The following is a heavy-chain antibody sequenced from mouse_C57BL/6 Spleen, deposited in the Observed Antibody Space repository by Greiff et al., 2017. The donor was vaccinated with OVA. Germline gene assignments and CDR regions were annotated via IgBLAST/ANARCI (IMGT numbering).Heavy chain of an antibody. CDR1: GYTFTSYW. J-gene: IGHJ1*03. CDR2: IYPGSGST. D-gene: IGHD1-1*01. CDR3: ARYYYGSSYGYFDV. V-gene: IGHV1-55*01. Sequence: QVQLQQSGAELVKPGASVKMSCKASGYTFTSYWITWVKQRPGQGLEWIGDIYPGSGSTNYNEKFKSKATLTVDTSSSTAYMQLSSLTSEDSAVYYCARYYYGSSYGYFDVWGTGTTVTVSS.